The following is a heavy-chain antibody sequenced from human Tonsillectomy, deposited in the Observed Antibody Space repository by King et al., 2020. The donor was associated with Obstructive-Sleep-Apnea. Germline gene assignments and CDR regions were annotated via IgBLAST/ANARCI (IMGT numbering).Heavy chain of an antibody. V-gene: IGHV3-30*04. J-gene: IGHJ4*02. Sequence: VQLVESGGRVVQPGRSLRLSCVVSGFTFENYVLHWVRQAPGKGLEWVTVMSHDGSQRYYTDSVKGRFTISRDNSKNTLYLQMDSLTAEDTAVYYWARVGLPATMRYSLDYWGRGTLVTVSS. CDR3: ARVGLPATMRYSLDY. CDR2: MSHDGSQR. CDR1: GFTFENYV. D-gene: IGHD2-2*01.